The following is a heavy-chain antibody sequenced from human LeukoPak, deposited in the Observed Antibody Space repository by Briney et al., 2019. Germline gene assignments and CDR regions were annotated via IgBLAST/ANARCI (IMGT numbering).Heavy chain of an antibody. CDR3: ARDGPAFDI. CDR1: GFTFSSYA. Sequence: PGGSLRLSCAASGFTFSSYAMHWVRQAPGKGLEWVAVISYDGSNKYYADSVKGRFTISRDNSKNTLYLQMNSLRAEDTAVYYCARDGPAFDIWGQGTMVTVSS. V-gene: IGHV3-30*14. J-gene: IGHJ3*02. CDR2: ISYDGSNK.